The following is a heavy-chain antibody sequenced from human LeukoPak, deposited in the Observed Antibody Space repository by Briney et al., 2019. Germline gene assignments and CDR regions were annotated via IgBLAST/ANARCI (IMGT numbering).Heavy chain of an antibody. CDR1: GSTFTNSW. CDR2: IWPGGSDT. Sequence: GASLQISCKSAGSTFTNSWIGCVRQQAGKGLEWMVIIWPGGSDTRYSASFQGPVTISADKSITTAYLQWSSLQASDTAMYYCARPVTGVSPSGAIDFWGQGTQVTVSS. V-gene: IGHV5-51*01. CDR3: ARPVTGVSPSGAIDF. D-gene: IGHD1-26*01. J-gene: IGHJ4*02.